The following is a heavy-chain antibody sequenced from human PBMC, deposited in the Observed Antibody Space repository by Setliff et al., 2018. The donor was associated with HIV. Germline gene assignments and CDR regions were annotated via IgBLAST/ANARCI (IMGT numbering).Heavy chain of an antibody. CDR1: GGSFSSGSYY. CDR2: FYTRGGT. D-gene: IGHD5-12*01. V-gene: IGHV4-61*02. CDR3: ARIVATITCYDY. J-gene: IGHJ4*02. Sequence: PSETLSLTCTLSGGSFSSGSYYWTWIRQPAGKGLEWIGRFYTRGGTNDNPSLNSRVTISVDTSKNLFSLKLSSVTAADSAVYYCARIVATITCYDYWGQGTLVTVSS.